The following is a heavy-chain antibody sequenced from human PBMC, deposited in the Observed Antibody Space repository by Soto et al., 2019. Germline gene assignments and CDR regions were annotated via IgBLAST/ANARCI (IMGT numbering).Heavy chain of an antibody. CDR3: ARGHGDYAPGY. D-gene: IGHD4-17*01. J-gene: IGHJ4*02. V-gene: IGHV3-48*02. Sequence: EVQLVESGGGLIQPGGSLRLSCATSGFTFSSYSMNWFRQPPGKGLEWVSYISGPSNHIYYADSVKGRFTISRDNAMNSVYLQMNSLRDEDTAIYYCARGHGDYAPGYWGQGTLVTVSS. CDR1: GFTFSSYS. CDR2: ISGPSNHI.